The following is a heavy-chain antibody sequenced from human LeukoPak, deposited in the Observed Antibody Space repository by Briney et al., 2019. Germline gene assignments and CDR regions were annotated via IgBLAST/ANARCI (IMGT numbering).Heavy chain of an antibody. V-gene: IGHV3-48*04. J-gene: IGHJ3*02. Sequence: PPGGSLRLSCAASGFTFSSYSMNWVRQAPGKGLEWVSYISSSSSTIYYADSVKGRFTISRDNAKNSLYLQMNSLRAEDTAVYYCARRGNWNDRVPFDIWGQGTMVTVSS. CDR2: ISSSSSTI. D-gene: IGHD1-20*01. CDR3: ARRGNWNDRVPFDI. CDR1: GFTFSSYS.